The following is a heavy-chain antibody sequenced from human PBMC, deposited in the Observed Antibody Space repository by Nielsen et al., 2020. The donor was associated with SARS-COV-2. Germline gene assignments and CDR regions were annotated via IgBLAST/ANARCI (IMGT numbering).Heavy chain of an antibody. D-gene: IGHD4-23*01. CDR2: IIGSGGRT. J-gene: IGHJ4*02. V-gene: IGHV3-23*01. Sequence: GESLKISCAASGFTFSTYAMSWVRQAPGRGLEWVSGIIGSGGRTHYVDSVKGRFTISRDNAKNTLYLQMNSLRAEDTALYYCARHLRWSPGHYSDYWGQGTLVTVSS. CDR1: GFTFSTYA. CDR3: ARHLRWSPGHYSDY.